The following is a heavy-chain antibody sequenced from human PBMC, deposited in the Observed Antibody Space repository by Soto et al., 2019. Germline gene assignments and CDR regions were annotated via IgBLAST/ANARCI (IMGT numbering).Heavy chain of an antibody. Sequence: SVKVSCKASGFTFTSSAVQWVRRARGQRLEWIGWIVVGSGNTNYAQKFQERVTITRDMSTSTAYMELSSLRSEDTAVYYCAATGGWLSLFDIWGQGTMVTVSS. CDR1: GFTFTSSA. CDR3: AATGGWLSLFDI. J-gene: IGHJ3*02. CDR2: IVVGSGNT. D-gene: IGHD3-22*01. V-gene: IGHV1-58*01.